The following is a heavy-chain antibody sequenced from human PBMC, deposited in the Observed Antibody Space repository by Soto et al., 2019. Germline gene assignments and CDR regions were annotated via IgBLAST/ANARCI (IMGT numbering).Heavy chain of an antibody. CDR3: ARDPPITMVLGVTRTPYYYYGMDF. J-gene: IGHJ6*02. D-gene: IGHD3-10*01. CDR1: GFTFSSYA. CDR2: ISYDGSNK. Sequence: GGSLRLSCAASGFTFSSYAMHWVRQAPGKGLEWVAVISYDGSNKYYADSVKGRFTISRDNSKNTLYLQMNSLRAEDTAVYYCARDPPITMVLGVTRTPYYYYGMDFWGQGTTVTV. V-gene: IGHV3-30-3*01.